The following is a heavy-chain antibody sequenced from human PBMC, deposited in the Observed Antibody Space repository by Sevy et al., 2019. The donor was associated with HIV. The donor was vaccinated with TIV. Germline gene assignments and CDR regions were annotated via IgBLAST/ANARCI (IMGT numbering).Heavy chain of an antibody. Sequence: SETLSLTCTVSGCSITSLYWNWIRQPPGKGLEWIANIYYNGHINYNPSLKSRVTLSLDTSKNQYSLRLSSVTAAATAMYYCAGENAWGRGYSWGQGTLVTVSS. CDR3: AGENAWGRGYS. V-gene: IGHV4-59*08. CDR1: GCSITSLY. CDR2: IYYNGHI. J-gene: IGHJ4*02. D-gene: IGHD1-26*01.